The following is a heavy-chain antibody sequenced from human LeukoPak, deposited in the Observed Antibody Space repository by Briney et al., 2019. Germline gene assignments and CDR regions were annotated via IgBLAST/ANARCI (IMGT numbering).Heavy chain of an antibody. CDR2: ISAYNGNT. D-gene: IGHD3-10*01. CDR3: AGGHGSGSYYSRYYYYMDV. CDR1: GYTFTSYG. V-gene: IGHV1-18*01. Sequence: GASVKVSCKASGYTFTSYGISWVRQAPGQGLEWMGWISAYNGNTNYAQKLQGRVTMTTDTSTSTAYMELRSLRSDDTAVYYCAGGHGSGSYYSRYYYYMDVWGKGTTVTVSS. J-gene: IGHJ6*03.